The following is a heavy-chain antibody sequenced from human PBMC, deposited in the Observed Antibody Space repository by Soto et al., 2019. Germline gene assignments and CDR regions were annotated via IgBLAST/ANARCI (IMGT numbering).Heavy chain of an antibody. V-gene: IGHV2-26*01. CDR2: IFSNDEK. D-gene: IGHD6-19*01. CDR3: ARLSIAVAGIPKRWFDP. CDR1: GFSLSNARMG. J-gene: IGHJ5*02. Sequence: QVTLKESGPVLVNPTETLTLTCTVSGFSLSNARMGVSWIRQPPGKALEWLAHIFSNDEKSYSTSLKSRLTISKDTSKSQVVLTMTNMDPVDTATYYCARLSIAVAGIPKRWFDPWGQGTLVTVSS.